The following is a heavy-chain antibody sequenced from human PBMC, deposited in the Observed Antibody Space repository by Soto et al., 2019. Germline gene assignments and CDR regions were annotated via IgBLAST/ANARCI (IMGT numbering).Heavy chain of an antibody. D-gene: IGHD2-2*01. CDR1: GDSVTSHY. CDR2: TYYRSKWYN. J-gene: IGHJ3*02. CDR3: ARDKWYRPGDAFDI. V-gene: IGHV6-1*01. Sequence: SETLSLTCSFSGDSVTSHYLTWIRQSPSRGLEWLGRTYYRSKWYNDYAVSVKSRITINPDTSKNQFSLQLNSVTPEDTAVYYCARDKWYRPGDAFDIWGQGTMVTVSS.